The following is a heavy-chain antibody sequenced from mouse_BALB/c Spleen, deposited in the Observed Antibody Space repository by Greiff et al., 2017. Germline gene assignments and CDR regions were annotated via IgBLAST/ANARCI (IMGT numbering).Heavy chain of an antibody. CDR2: IWSGGST. CDR3: ARVRGYYAMDY. D-gene: IGHD1-1*01. CDR1: GFSLTSYG. J-gene: IGHJ4*01. V-gene: IGHV2-2*02. Sequence: VQRVESGPGLVQPSQSLSITCTVSGFSLTSYGVHWVRQSPGKGLEWLGVIWSGGSTDYNAAFISRLSISKDNSKSHVFFKMNSLQANDTAIYYCARVRGYYAMDYWGQGTSVTVSS.